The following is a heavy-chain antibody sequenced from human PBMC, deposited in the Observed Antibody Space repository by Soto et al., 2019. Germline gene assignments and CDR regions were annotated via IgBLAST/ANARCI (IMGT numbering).Heavy chain of an antibody. Sequence: GGSLRLSCAASGFTFSSYWMSWVRQAPGKGLEWVANIKQDGSEKYYVDSVKGRFTISRDNAKNSLYLQMNSLRAEDTAVYYCAREGVQYGSGSYPYYYYGMDVWGQGTTVTVSS. CDR2: IKQDGSEK. V-gene: IGHV3-7*01. D-gene: IGHD3-10*01. CDR3: AREGVQYGSGSYPYYYYGMDV. CDR1: GFTFSSYW. J-gene: IGHJ6*02.